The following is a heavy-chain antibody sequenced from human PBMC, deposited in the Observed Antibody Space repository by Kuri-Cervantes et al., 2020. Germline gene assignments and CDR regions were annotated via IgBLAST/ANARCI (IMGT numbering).Heavy chain of an antibody. J-gene: IGHJ3*02. CDR1: GYTFTSYD. CDR2: MNPNSGNT. CDR3: ARGLRQWLNWCDAFDI. Sequence: ASVKVSCKASGYTFTSYDINWVRQATGQGLEWMGWMNPNSGNTGYAQKFQGRVTMIRNTSISTAYMELSSMRSEDTAVYYCARGLRQWLNWCDAFDIWGQGTMVTVSS. V-gene: IGHV1-8*01. D-gene: IGHD6-19*01.